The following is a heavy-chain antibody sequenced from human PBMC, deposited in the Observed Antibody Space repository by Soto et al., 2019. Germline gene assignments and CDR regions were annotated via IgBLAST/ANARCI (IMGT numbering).Heavy chain of an antibody. D-gene: IGHD2-15*01. CDR2: IRSKAYGGTT. J-gene: IGHJ6*02. CDR3: TRDRYGRYCSGGSCYYYYYGMDV. Sequence: GSLRLSCTASGFTFGDYAMSWVRQAPGKGLEWVGFIRSKAYGGTTEYAASVKGRFTISRDDSKSIAYLQMNSLKTEDTAVYYCTRDRYGRYCSGGSCYYYYYGMDVWGQGTTVTVSS. V-gene: IGHV3-49*04. CDR1: GFTFGDYA.